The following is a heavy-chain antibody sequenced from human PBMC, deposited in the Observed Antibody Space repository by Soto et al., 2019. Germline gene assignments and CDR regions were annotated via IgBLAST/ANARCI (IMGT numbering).Heavy chain of an antibody. CDR1: GGSISSSSYY. D-gene: IGHD3-10*01. V-gene: IGHV4-39*01. J-gene: IGHJ6*02. CDR2: IYYSGST. CDR3: ARHGGYYGSESYPVGGMDV. Sequence: SETPSLTCTVSGGSISSSSYYWCWILHPPGKGLEWIGSIYYSGSTYYNPSLKSRVTISVDTSKNQFSLKLSSVTAADTAVYYCARHGGYYGSESYPVGGMDVWGQGTTVTVSS.